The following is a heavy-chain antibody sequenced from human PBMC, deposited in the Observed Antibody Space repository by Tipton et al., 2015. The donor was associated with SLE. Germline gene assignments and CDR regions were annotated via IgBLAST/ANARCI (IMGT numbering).Heavy chain of an antibody. Sequence: GSLRLSCAASGFTFSSYAMSWVRQAPGKGLEWVSAISGSGGSTYYADSVKGRFTISRDNSKNTLYLQMNSLRAEDTAVYYCAKHIKGATGYYYGMDVWGQGTTVTVSS. CDR2: ISGSGGST. J-gene: IGHJ6*02. D-gene: IGHD1-26*01. V-gene: IGHV3-23*01. CDR1: GFTFSSYA. CDR3: AKHIKGATGYYYGMDV.